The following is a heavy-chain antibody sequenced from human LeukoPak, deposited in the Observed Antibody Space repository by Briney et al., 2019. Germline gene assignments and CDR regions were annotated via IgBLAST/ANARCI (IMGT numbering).Heavy chain of an antibody. J-gene: IGHJ2*01. CDR3: ARDRGSGWYVYFDL. CDR1: GYTFTSYG. Sequence: ASVKVSRKASGYTFTSYGISWVRQAPGQGLEWMGWISAYNGNTNYAQKLQGRVTMTTDTSTSTAYMELRSLRSDDTAVYYCARDRGSGWYVYFDLWGRGTLVTVSS. CDR2: ISAYNGNT. D-gene: IGHD6-19*01. V-gene: IGHV1-18*01.